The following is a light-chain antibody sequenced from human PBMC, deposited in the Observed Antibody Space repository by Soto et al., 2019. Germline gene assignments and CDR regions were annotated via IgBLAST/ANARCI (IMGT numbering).Light chain of an antibody. CDR3: AAWDDSRSGDV. CDR1: NSNIGRNS. J-gene: IGLJ1*01. Sequence: QSVLTQPPSASATPGQRVTISCSGGNSNIGRNSVNWYQQLPGTAPKLLMYSDNQRPSGVPDRFSGSKSGTSASLAISGLQSEDEADYYCAAWDDSRSGDVFGTGTKLTVL. CDR2: SDN. V-gene: IGLV1-44*01.